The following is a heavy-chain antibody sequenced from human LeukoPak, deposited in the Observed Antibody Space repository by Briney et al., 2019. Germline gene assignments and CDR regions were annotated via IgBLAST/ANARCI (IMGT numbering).Heavy chain of an antibody. CDR3: ARVEAESDALDI. CDR2: IYYSGST. V-gene: IGHV4-30-4*01. CDR1: GGSISSGDYY. Sequence: SETLSLTCTVSGGSISSGDYYWSWIRQPPGKGLEWIGYIYYSGSTYYNPSLKSRVTISVDTSKNQFSLKLSSVTAADTAVYYCARVEAESDALDIWGQGTMVTVSS. J-gene: IGHJ3*02. D-gene: IGHD5-24*01.